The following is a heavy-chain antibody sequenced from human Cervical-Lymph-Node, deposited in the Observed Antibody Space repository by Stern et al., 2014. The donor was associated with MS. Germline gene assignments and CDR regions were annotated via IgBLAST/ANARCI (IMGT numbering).Heavy chain of an antibody. J-gene: IGHJ3*02. D-gene: IGHD2-2*01. V-gene: IGHV3-33*01. Sequence: VQLVESGGGVVHPGRSLRLSCAASGFTFSTYGMHWVRQAPGKGLEWGAVIWSDGTNSLYADSVKGRFTISRDNSKNTLYLQMNTLRTEDTAVYYCAREAPVEPAATDAFDIWGRGTMVAVSS. CDR1: GFTFSTYG. CDR2: IWSDGTNS. CDR3: AREAPVEPAATDAFDI.